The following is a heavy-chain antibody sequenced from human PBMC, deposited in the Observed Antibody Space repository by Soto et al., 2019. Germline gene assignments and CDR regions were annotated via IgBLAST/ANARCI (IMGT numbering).Heavy chain of an antibody. J-gene: IGHJ4*02. D-gene: IGHD6-19*01. CDR1: GGSISSYY. V-gene: IGHV4-59*01. Sequence: PSETLSLTCTVSGGSISSYYCSWIRQPPGKGLEWIGYNYYSGSTNCNPSLKSRVAISVDTSKNQFSLKLTSVAAADTAVYYCARGKDGAVAGFDYWGQGTLVTVSS. CDR2: NYYSGST. CDR3: ARGKDGAVAGFDY.